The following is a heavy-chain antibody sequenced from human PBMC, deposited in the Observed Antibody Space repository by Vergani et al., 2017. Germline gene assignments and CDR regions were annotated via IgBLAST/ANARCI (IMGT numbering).Heavy chain of an antibody. V-gene: IGHV1-18*01. J-gene: IGHJ6*03. CDR3: ARAYDSSGYYYYYYYYMDV. Sequence: QVQLVQSGAEVKKPGASVKVSCKASGYTFTSYGISWVRQAPGQGLEWMGWISAYNGNTNYAPKLQGRVTMTTDTSTSTAYMELRSLRSDDTAVYYCARAYDSSGYYYYYYYYMDVWGKGTTVTVSS. CDR1: GYTFTSYG. CDR2: ISAYNGNT. D-gene: IGHD3-22*01.